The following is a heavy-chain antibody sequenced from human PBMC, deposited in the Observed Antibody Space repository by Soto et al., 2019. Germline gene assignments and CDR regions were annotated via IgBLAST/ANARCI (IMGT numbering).Heavy chain of an antibody. CDR2: ISAYNGNT. J-gene: IGHJ6*03. CDR3: ALGIVVVPAAMPDYYYYMDV. CDR1: GYTFTSYG. V-gene: IGHV1-18*01. Sequence: ASVKVSCKASGYTFTSYGISWVRQAPGQGLEWMGWISAYNGNTNYAQKLQGRVTMTTDTSTSTAYMELRSLRSDDTAVYYCALGIVVVPAAMPDYYYYMDVWGKGTTVTVS. D-gene: IGHD2-2*03.